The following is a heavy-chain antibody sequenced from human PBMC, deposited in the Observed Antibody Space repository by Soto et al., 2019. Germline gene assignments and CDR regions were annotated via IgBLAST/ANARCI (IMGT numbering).Heavy chain of an antibody. Sequence: GGSLRLSCAPSESTLSNVWMSWVRQAPGKGLEWVGRVKREIDGATTDYAAPVKGRFTISRDDAKNTVYLQMHSLRTEDTAVYYCTTDPIRDYWGLGTLVTVS. CDR2: VKREIDGATT. J-gene: IGHJ4*02. V-gene: IGHV3-15*01. CDR1: ESTLSNVW. CDR3: TTDPIRDY. D-gene: IGHD2-21*01.